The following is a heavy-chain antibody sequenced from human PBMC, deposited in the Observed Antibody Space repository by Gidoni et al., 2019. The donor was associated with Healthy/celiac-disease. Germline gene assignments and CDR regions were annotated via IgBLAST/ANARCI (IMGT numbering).Heavy chain of an antibody. J-gene: IGHJ4*02. CDR2: IYYSGST. D-gene: IGHD3-22*01. V-gene: IGHV4-59*01. CDR1: GCSISSYY. Sequence: QVQLQESGPGLVKPSETLSLTCTVSGCSISSYYLSWILQPPGKGLEWIGYIYYSGSTNYNPSLKSRVTISVDTSKNQFSLKLSSVTAADTAVYYCARVVNYYDSSGLDYWGQGTLVTVSS. CDR3: ARVVNYYDSSGLDY.